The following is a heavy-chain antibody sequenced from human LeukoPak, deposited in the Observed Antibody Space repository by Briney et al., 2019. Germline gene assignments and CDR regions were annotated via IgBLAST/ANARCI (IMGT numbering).Heavy chain of an antibody. CDR2: TYYRSKWYN. CDR1: GDSVSSNSAA. Sequence: SQTLSLTCAVSGDSVSSNSAAWNWIGQSPSRGLEWLGRTYYRSKWYNDYAVSVKSRITVNSDTSKNQFSLQLKSVTPEDTAVYYCARDLSPYCSSTSCYSDAFDIWGQGTMVTVSS. J-gene: IGHJ3*02. V-gene: IGHV6-1*01. D-gene: IGHD2-2*01. CDR3: ARDLSPYCSSTSCYSDAFDI.